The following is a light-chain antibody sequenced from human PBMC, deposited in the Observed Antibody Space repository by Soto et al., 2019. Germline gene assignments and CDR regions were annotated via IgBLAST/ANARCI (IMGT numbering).Light chain of an antibody. V-gene: IGKV1-39*01. Sequence: DIQMTQSPSSLSASLGDRVTITCRASQSISSYLNWYQQKKGKAPKLLIYAASSLQSGVPSRFSGSGYGTDFNLTISSLQTEDFATYYCQQSYSTPQTFGQGTRLEIK. CDR1: QSISSY. J-gene: IGKJ5*01. CDR3: QQSYSTPQT. CDR2: AAS.